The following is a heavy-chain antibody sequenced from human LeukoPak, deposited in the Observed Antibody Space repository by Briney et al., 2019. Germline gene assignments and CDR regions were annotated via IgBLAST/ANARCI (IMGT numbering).Heavy chain of an antibody. CDR1: GFTFSSYA. J-gene: IGHJ5*02. D-gene: IGHD2-15*01. Sequence: GGSLRLSCAASGFTFSSYAMSWVRQAPGKGLEWVSAISGSGGSTYYADSVKGRFTISRDNARNSLYLQMNTLRAEDTAVYSCARGADGVSSNSRGWFDPWGQGTLVTVSS. CDR3: ARGADGVSSNSRGWFDP. CDR2: ISGSGGST. V-gene: IGHV3-23*01.